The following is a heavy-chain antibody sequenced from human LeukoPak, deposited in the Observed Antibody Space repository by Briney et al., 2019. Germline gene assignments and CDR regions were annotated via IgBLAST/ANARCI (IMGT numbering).Heavy chain of an antibody. Sequence: GGSLRLSCAASGFTFSSYSMNWVRQAPGKGLEWVSSISSSTTYIYYADSVKGRFTISRDNAKNSLYLQMDSLRAEDTAAYYCARDSHYVVQYFYGMEVWGQGTTVTVSS. CDR1: GFTFSSYS. CDR3: ARDSHYVVQYFYGMEV. D-gene: IGHD3-10*01. J-gene: IGHJ6*02. CDR2: ISSSTTYI. V-gene: IGHV3-21*01.